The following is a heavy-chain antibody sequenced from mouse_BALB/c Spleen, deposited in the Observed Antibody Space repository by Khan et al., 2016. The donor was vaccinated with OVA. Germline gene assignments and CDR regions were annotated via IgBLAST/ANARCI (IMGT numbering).Heavy chain of an antibody. D-gene: IGHD1-2*01. Sequence: EVQLQQSGPELVKTGASVKISCKASGYSFTAYYMNWVKLSHGKSLECIGRINPNTYNTNYNQKLKGKAILNVEQSSSTADMELSSPTSYDSAVYFCARVYGFFAYWGQGTLVTVSA. CDR2: INPNTYNT. V-gene: IGHV1-39*01. J-gene: IGHJ3*01. CDR3: ARVYGFFAY. CDR1: GYSFTAYY.